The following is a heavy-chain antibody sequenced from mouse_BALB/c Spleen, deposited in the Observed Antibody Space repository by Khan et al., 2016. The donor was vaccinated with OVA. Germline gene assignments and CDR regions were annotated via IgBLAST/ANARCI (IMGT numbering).Heavy chain of an antibody. D-gene: IGHD1-2*01. CDR3: ARSGYGSFGF. V-gene: IGHV1S29*02. CDR1: GYTFTDFN. J-gene: IGHJ3*01. CDR2: IYPNSGDT. Sequence: EVQLQESGPELVKPGASVKISCKASGYTFTDFNLDWVKQSHGKRLEWIGYIYPNSGDTGYNQKFKTKATLTVDTSSSTAYIELRSLTSEDSAVYYCARSGYGSFGFWAQGTLVTVSA.